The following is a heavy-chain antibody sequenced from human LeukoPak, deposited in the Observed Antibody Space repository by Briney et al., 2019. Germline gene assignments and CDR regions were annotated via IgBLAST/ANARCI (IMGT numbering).Heavy chain of an antibody. CDR1: GFTFSSYG. V-gene: IGHV3-30*02. D-gene: IGHD3-10*01. CDR3: ARGGYYGSGSHYYYMDV. Sequence: GGSLRLSCAASGFTFSSYGMHWVRQAPGKGLEWVAFIRYDGSNKYYADSVKGRFTISRDNSKNTLYLQMNSLRSDDTAVYYCARGGYYGSGSHYYYMDVWGKGTTVTISS. J-gene: IGHJ6*03. CDR2: IRYDGSNK.